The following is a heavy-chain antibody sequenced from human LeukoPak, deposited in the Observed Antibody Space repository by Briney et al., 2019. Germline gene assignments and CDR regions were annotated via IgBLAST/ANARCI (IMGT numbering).Heavy chain of an antibody. Sequence: SETLSLTCSVSGVSISDYHWIWTRQPPAKGLEWMGYFSYSGSTRYNPSLKSRVTMSVDTSKNQFSLRLNSVAAADTAVYYCARMYSGTSYYFDLWGQGTLVTVSS. CDR1: GVSISDYH. J-gene: IGHJ4*02. D-gene: IGHD1-26*01. CDR2: FSYSGST. CDR3: ARMYSGTSYYFDL. V-gene: IGHV4-59*01.